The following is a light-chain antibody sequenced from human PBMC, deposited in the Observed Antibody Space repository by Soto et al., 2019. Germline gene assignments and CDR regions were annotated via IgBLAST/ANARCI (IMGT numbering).Light chain of an antibody. CDR3: RSNVRTYFYV. J-gene: IGLJ1*01. Sequence: QSALTQPRSVSGSPGQSVTVSCTGITSDVDDYNYVSWYQQHPGKAPKLIIYDVNKRPSGVPDRFSGSRSGNTASLTISGLQAEDEADYYCRSNVRTYFYVFGTGTKLTVL. CDR2: DVN. CDR1: TSDVDDYNY. V-gene: IGLV2-11*01.